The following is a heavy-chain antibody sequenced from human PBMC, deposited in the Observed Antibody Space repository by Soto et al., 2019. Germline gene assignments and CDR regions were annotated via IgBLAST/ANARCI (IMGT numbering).Heavy chain of an antibody. J-gene: IGHJ6*02. V-gene: IGHV4-59*01. CDR2: IYYSGRT. CDR1: DGSFSSYY. D-gene: IGHD3-22*01. CDR3: ARDYYYDSRGYPGAYYYGMDV. Sequence: PSETLSLTCTVSDGSFSSYYWSWIRQPPGKGLEWIGHIYYSGRTNYNPSLKSRVTISGDTSKNQLSLKLSSVTAADTAVYYCARDYYYDSRGYPGAYYYGMDVWGQGTTVTVCS.